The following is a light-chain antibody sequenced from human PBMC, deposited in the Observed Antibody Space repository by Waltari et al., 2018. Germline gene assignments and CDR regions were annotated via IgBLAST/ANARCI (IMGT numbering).Light chain of an antibody. CDR3: QTWGTGIQV. CDR1: GAYSAYA. CDR2: VNSDGSH. Sequence: LVLTQSPSASASLGASVKLTCSLPGAYSAYAIPWHPKQPRKGPRILMTVNSDGSHRKGNEISPRFSGSSSDLHRYLTLSRLQSDDEADYFCQTWGTGIQVFGSGTKLTVL. J-gene: IGLJ3*02. V-gene: IGLV4-69*01.